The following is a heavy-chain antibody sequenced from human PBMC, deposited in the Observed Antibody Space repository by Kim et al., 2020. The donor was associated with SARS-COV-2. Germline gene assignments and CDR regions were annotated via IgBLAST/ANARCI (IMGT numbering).Heavy chain of an antibody. J-gene: IGHJ6*02. CDR2: IYYSGST. D-gene: IGHD3-10*01. CDR3: ARHEMVRGVIIPHGYYYGMDV. CDR1: GGSISSSSYY. V-gene: IGHV4-39*01. Sequence: SETLSLTCTVSGGSISSSSYYWGWIRQPPGKGLEWIGSIYYSGSTYYNPSLKSRVTISVDTSKNQFSLKLSSVTAADTAVYYCARHEMVRGVIIPHGYYYGMDVWGQGTTVTVSS.